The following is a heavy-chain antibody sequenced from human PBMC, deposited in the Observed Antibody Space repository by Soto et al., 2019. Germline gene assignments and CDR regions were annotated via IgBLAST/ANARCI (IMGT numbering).Heavy chain of an antibody. CDR3: TPTDFWSGYYIDY. CDR2: IKSKTDGGTT. Sequence: GGSLRLSCAASGFTFSNAWMSWVRQAPGKGLEWVGRIKSKTDGGTTDYAAPVKGRFTISRDDSKNTLYLQMNSLKTEDTAVYYCTPTDFWSGYYIDYWGQGTLVTVSS. D-gene: IGHD3-3*01. CDR1: GFTFSNAW. J-gene: IGHJ4*02. V-gene: IGHV3-15*01.